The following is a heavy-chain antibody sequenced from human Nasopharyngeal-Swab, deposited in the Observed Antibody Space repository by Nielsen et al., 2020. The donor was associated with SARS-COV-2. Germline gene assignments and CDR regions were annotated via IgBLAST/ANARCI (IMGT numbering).Heavy chain of an antibody. CDR1: GFSFTNCA. CDR3: AKDPWGAVYYYFED. CDR2: ISSAGIST. V-gene: IGHV3-23*01. Sequence: GGSMRLSCAASGFSFTNCAMSWVRQAPGKGLEWVSTISSAGISTYYADSVKGRFTVSRDNSTNPLYLQLNRLRAEDTAVYYCAKDPWGAVYYYFEDWGHGTLVTFSS. D-gene: IGHD3-16*01. J-gene: IGHJ4*01.